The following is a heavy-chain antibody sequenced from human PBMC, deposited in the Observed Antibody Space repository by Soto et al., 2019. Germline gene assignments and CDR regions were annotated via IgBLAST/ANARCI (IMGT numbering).Heavy chain of an antibody. J-gene: IGHJ4*02. CDR1: GYTFTSYA. CDR3: ARDSMPMGATPLDY. V-gene: IGHV1-18*01. CDR2: IIAYNGNT. Sequence: AVKVSCKTVGYTFTSYAIHWVSQAPAQKLEGMGWIIAYNGNTNYAQKLKSRVTMTTDTSTNKASMELSSLRSDYTAVYYCARDSMPMGATPLDYWGQGTLVTVSS. D-gene: IGHD1-26*01.